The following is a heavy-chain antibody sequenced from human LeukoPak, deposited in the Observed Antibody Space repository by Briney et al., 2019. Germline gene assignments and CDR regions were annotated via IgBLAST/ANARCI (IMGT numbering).Heavy chain of an antibody. Sequence: SETLSLTCSVSGASITSYYRNWIRQFPGQGLEWIGYIHHTGKNWYNPPLQSRVTLSVDTSQSQFSLRLTSVTAADTALYFCARWQESLKAFDIWGQGTTVTVSS. CDR3: ARWQESLKAFDI. CDR1: GASITSYY. J-gene: IGHJ3*02. V-gene: IGHV4-59*01. D-gene: IGHD5-12*01. CDR2: IHHTGKN.